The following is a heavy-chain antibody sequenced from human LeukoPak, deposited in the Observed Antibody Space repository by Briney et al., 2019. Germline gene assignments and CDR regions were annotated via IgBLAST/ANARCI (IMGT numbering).Heavy chain of an antibody. J-gene: IGHJ4*02. CDR3: ARAGAYHFDN. D-gene: IGHD3-16*01. CDR2: INTDTRGT. V-gene: IGHV3-74*01. Sequence: GGSLRLSCAASGFTFSSYSMNWVRQAPGKGLVWVSIINTDTRGTYYADSVKGRFTISRDNAKNTLYLQMNSLRAEDTAVYYCARAGAYHFDNWGQGTLVTVSS. CDR1: GFTFSSYS.